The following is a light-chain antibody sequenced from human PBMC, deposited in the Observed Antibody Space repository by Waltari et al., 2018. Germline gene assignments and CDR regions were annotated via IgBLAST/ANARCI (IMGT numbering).Light chain of an antibody. CDR3: QAWDSSTVV. CDR2: QDS. Sequence: SYELTQPPSVSVAPGQTASITCSGDKMGATYACWYQQKQGQSPVLVIYQDSKRPSGIPERFSGSNSGNTATLTISGTQAMDEADYYCQAWDSSTVVFGGGTKLTVL. V-gene: IGLV3-1*01. CDR1: KMGATY. J-gene: IGLJ2*01.